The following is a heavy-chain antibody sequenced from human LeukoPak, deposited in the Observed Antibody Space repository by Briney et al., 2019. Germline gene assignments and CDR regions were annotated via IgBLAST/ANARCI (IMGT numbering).Heavy chain of an antibody. J-gene: IGHJ5*02. V-gene: IGHV6-1*01. Sequence: SQTLSLTCAISGDSVSSNSAAWNCIRQSPSIGLDWLGSTYYRTKWYNDYAVSVKSRITINPDTFKSQFSLQLNSVNPEDTAVYYCARESGGIMITFGGVIVNNWFDPWGQGTLVTVSS. CDR2: TYYRTKWYN. CDR3: ARESGGIMITFGGVIVNNWFDP. D-gene: IGHD3-16*02. CDR1: GDSVSSNSAA.